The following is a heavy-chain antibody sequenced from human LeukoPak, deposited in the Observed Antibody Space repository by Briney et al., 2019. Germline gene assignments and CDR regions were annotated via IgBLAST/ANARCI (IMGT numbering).Heavy chain of an antibody. J-gene: IGHJ4*02. V-gene: IGHV3-30*18. Sequence: GGSLRLSCAASGFTFSGYGMHWVRQAPGKGLEWVALLSFDGSNQYYADSVKGRFTISRDNSKNTLYLQMSSLRAEDTAVYYCAKPPEVGATVGYFDYWGQGTLVTVSS. D-gene: IGHD1-26*01. CDR2: LSFDGSNQ. CDR1: GFTFSGYG. CDR3: AKPPEVGATVGYFDY.